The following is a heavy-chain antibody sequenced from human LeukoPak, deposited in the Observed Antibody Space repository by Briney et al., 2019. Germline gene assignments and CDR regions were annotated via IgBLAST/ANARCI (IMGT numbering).Heavy chain of an antibody. CDR2: VNPSSGIT. D-gene: IGHD3-10*01. Sequence: ASVKVSCKASGYTFTSYYMHWVRQAPRQGLEWMGIVNPSSGITTYAQKFQGRVTMTRDTSTSTVYMELSSLRSEDTAVYYCARDRASFDYWGQGTLVTVSS. CDR3: ARDRASFDY. J-gene: IGHJ4*02. V-gene: IGHV1-46*01. CDR1: GYTFTSYY.